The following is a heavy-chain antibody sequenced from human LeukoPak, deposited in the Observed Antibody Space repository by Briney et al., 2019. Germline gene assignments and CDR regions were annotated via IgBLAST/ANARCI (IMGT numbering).Heavy chain of an antibody. Sequence: PGGSLRLSRAASGFTFSSYAMSWVRQAPGKGLEWVSSISSSSSYIYYADSVKGRFTISRDNAKNSLYLQMNSLRAEDTAVYYCARDPTRDGYIPNRGAFDIWGQGTMVTVSS. CDR1: GFTFSSYA. D-gene: IGHD5-24*01. CDR3: ARDPTRDGYIPNRGAFDI. J-gene: IGHJ3*02. V-gene: IGHV3-21*01. CDR2: ISSSSSYI.